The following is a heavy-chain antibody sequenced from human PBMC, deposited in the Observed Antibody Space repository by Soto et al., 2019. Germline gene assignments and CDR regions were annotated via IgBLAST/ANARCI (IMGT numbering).Heavy chain of an antibody. J-gene: IGHJ6*03. CDR2: ISGSGGST. CDR3: AKPGYGSGRSYYYYYYMDV. V-gene: IGHV3-23*01. D-gene: IGHD3-10*01. CDR1: GFTFSSYA. Sequence: EVQLLESGGGLVQPGGSLRLSCAASGFTFSSYAMSWVRQAPGKGLEWVSAISGSGGSTYYADSVKGRFTISRDNSKNTLYLQMNSLRPEDTAVYYCAKPGYGSGRSYYYYYYMDVWGKGTTVTVSS.